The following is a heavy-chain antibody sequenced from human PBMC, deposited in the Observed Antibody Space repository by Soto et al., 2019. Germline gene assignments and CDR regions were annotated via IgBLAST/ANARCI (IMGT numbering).Heavy chain of an antibody. J-gene: IGHJ5*02. V-gene: IGHV4-34*01. CDR2: INHSGST. CDR3: ARSGTGGNWFDP. D-gene: IGHD1-1*01. Sequence: SETLSLTCAVYGGSFSGYYWSWIRQPPGKGLEWIGEINHSGSTNYNPSLKSRVTISVDTSKNQFSLKLSSVTAADTAVYYCARSGTGGNWFDPWGQGTLVTVSS. CDR1: GGSFSGYY.